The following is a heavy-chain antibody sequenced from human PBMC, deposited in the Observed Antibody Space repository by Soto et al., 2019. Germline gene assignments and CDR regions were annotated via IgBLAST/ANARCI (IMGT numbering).Heavy chain of an antibody. D-gene: IGHD1-26*01. CDR1: GGSISSGDYY. Sequence: PSETLSLTCTVPGGSISSGDYYWSCNRQPPGKGLEWIGYIYYSGSTNYKGSLKSRVTISVDTSKNQFSLKLSSVTAADPAVYHCARNRRYSGSSYLFDPWGQGALVRVS. CDR2: IYYSGST. CDR3: ARNRRYSGSSYLFDP. V-gene: IGHV4-61*08. J-gene: IGHJ5*02.